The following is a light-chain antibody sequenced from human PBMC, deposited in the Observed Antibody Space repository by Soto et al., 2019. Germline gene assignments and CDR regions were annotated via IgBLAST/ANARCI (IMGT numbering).Light chain of an antibody. CDR1: SGHSSYA. CDR2: LNSDGSH. Sequence: QLVLTQSPSASASLGASVKLTCTLSSGHSSYAIAWHQQQPEKGPRYLMKLNSDGSHSNGDGIPDRFSGSSSGAERYLIISSLQSEDEADYYCQTWGTGFHVVFGGGTKLTVL. J-gene: IGLJ2*01. V-gene: IGLV4-69*01. CDR3: QTWGTGFHVV.